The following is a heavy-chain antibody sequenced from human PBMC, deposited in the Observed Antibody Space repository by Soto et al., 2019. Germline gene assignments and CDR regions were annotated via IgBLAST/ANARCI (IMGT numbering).Heavy chain of an antibody. D-gene: IGHD6-13*01. Sequence: PGGSPRLSCAASGFTVDDYAMHWVRQAPGKGLEWVSLISWDGGSTYYADSVKGRFTISRDNSKNSLYLQMNSLRAEDTALYYCAKDRGIAAAGHYYYYYGMDVWGQGTTVTVSS. V-gene: IGHV3-43D*04. CDR3: AKDRGIAAAGHYYYYYGMDV. CDR2: ISWDGGST. J-gene: IGHJ6*02. CDR1: GFTVDDYA.